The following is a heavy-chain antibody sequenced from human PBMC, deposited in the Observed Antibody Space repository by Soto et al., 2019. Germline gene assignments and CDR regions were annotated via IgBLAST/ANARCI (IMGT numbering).Heavy chain of an antibody. CDR2: IRSKANSYAT. J-gene: IGHJ4*02. CDR1: GFTFSGSA. V-gene: IGHV3-73*01. CDR3: TRGPEYYFDY. Sequence: PGGSLRLSCAASGFTFSGSAMHWVRQASGKGLEWVGRIRSKANSYATAYAASVKGRFTISRDDSKNTAYLQMNSLKTEDTAVYYCTRGPEYYFDYWGQGTLVTVSS.